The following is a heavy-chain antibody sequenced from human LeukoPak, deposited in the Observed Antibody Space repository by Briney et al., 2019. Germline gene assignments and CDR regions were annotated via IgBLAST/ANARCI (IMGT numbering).Heavy chain of an antibody. J-gene: IGHJ4*02. CDR3: ARDPSYCTNGVCYN. D-gene: IGHD2-8*01. CDR2: ISSSSSTI. Sequence: GGSLRLSCAASGFTFSSYSMNWVRQAPGKGLEWVSYISSSSSTIYYADSVKSRFTISRDNAKNSLYLQMNSLRAEDTAVYYCARDPSYCTNGVCYNWGQGTLVTVSS. V-gene: IGHV3-48*04. CDR1: GFTFSSYS.